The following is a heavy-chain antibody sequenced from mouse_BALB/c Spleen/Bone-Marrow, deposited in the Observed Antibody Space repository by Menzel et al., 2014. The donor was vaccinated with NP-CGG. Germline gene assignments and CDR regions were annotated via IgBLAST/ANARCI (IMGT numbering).Heavy chain of an antibody. V-gene: IGHV1-7*01. Sequence: QVQLQQSGAELAKPGASVKMSCKASGYTFTSYWIHRVKQRPGQGLEWIGYINPSTGYTEYNQKFKDKATLTADKSSSTAYMQLSSLTSEDSAVYYCAPYSHEGVAYWGQGTLVTVSA. CDR2: INPSTGYT. CDR1: GYTFTSYW. CDR3: APYSHEGVAY. J-gene: IGHJ3*01. D-gene: IGHD2-12*01.